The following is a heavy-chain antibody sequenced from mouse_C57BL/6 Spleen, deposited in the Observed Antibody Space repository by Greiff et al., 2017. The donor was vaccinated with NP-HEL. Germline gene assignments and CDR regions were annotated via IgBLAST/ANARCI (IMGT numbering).Heavy chain of an antibody. CDR1: GYTFTSYW. CDR2: IHPNSGST. D-gene: IGHD2-5*01. V-gene: IGHV1-64*01. CDR3: ARSGYSNYVGAMDY. J-gene: IGHJ4*01. Sequence: QVQLKQPGAELVKPGASVKLSCKASGYTFTSYWMHWVKQRPGQGLEWIGMIHPNSGSTNYNEKFKSKATLTVDKSSSTAYMQLSSLTSEDSAVYYCARSGYSNYVGAMDYWGQGTSVTVSS.